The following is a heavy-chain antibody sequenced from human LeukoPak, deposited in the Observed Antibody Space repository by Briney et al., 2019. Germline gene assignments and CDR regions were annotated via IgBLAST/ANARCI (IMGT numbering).Heavy chain of an antibody. CDR2: ISGSGGST. V-gene: IGHV3-23*01. D-gene: IGHD3-10*01. Sequence: GGSLRLSCEASGFTFSSYDMNWVRQAPGKGLEWVSVISGSGGSTDYADSVKGRFSISRDNSKNTLYLQMNGLRAEDTAVYYCAKGQLWFGEFSYFDYWGQGTLVTVSS. CDR1: GFTFSSYD. CDR3: AKGQLWFGEFSYFDY. J-gene: IGHJ4*02.